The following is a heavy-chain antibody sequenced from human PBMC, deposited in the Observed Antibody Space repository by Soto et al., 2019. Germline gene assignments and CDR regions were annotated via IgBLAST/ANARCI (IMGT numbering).Heavy chain of an antibody. CDR2: ISGSNGAK. D-gene: IGHD5-18*01. V-gene: IGHV3-23*01. CDR3: TKIRGYGGY. J-gene: IGHJ4*02. CDR1: GITLSSYA. Sequence: GGSLSLSCVGSGITLSSYAMTWVRQARGKGLEWVSTISGSNGAKHYAASVRGRFTISRDPSMNTLFLQMDSLTADDTAVYYCTKIRGYGGYWGQGAQVTVYS.